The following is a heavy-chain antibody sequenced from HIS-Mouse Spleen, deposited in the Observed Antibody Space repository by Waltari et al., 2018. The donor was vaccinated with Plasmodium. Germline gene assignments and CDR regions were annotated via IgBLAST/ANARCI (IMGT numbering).Heavy chain of an antibody. J-gene: IGHJ2*01. CDR2: IHHSGST. CDR3: ARVTSSGVYWYCDL. D-gene: IGHD3-3*01. CDR1: GGSFSGYY. Sequence: QVQLQQWGAGLLKPSETLSLTCAVYGGSFSGYYWSWIRQPPGKGLEWFGKIHHSGSTNHSPSLKSRVTISVDTSKNQFSLKLSSVTAADTAVYYCARVTSSGVYWYCDLWGRGTLVTVSS. V-gene: IGHV4-34*01.